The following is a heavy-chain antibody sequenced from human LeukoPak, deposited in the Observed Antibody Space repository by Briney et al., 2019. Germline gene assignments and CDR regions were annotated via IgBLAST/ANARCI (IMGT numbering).Heavy chain of an antibody. J-gene: IGHJ4*02. CDR3: ANGYGDYKVSRRQAQN. CDR1: GFAFSIYA. D-gene: IGHD4-17*01. Sequence: GGSLRLSCAASGFAFSIYAMTWVRQTPGKGLEWVSTITGSGGGTNYADAVKGRFTSSRDNSMNTLYLQMDSLRAEDTAVYYCANGYGDYKVSRRQAQNWGQGTLVTVSS. V-gene: IGHV3-23*01. CDR2: ITGSGGGT.